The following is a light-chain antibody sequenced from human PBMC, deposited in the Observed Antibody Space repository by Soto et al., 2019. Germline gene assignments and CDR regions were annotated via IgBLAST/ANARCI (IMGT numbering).Light chain of an antibody. V-gene: IGKV1-5*03. J-gene: IGKJ1*01. CDR3: QHWNDYSWT. CDR2: KTS. Sequence: DIHMTQSPSTLSASVGDRVTITCRASQSISIWLAWYHQKPGKAPNLLIYKTSMLETGVPSRLSGSGSGTELTLPISSLQPDDFATYYCQHWNDYSWTFGQGTKGEVK. CDR1: QSISIW.